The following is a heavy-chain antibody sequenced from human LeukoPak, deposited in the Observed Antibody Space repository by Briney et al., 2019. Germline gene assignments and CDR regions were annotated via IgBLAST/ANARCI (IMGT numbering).Heavy chain of an antibody. CDR3: ARAYRGWLQFSPDY. J-gene: IGHJ4*02. CDR1: GYSFSDNY. Sequence: ASVKVSCKASGYSFSDNYVHWVRQAPGQGLGWMGWINPNSGGTNYAQKFQGRVTMTRDTSISTAYMELSRLRSDATAVYYCARAYRGWLQFSPDYWGQGTLVTVSS. V-gene: IGHV1-2*02. D-gene: IGHD5-24*01. CDR2: INPNSGGT.